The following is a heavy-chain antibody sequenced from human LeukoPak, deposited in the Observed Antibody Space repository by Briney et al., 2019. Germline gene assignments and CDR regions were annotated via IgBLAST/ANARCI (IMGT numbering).Heavy chain of an antibody. D-gene: IGHD3-3*01. J-gene: IGHJ5*02. CDR3: ARGGPYDFPFNWFDP. V-gene: IGHV3-23*05. CDR2: ILASGSPT. Sequence: GGSLRLSCAASGFNFNSYTMNWVRQAPGKGLQWVANILASGSPTYYADSVKGRFIISRDNSKNTVYLQMNSLRAEDTAVYYCARGGPYDFPFNWFDPWGQGTLVTVSS. CDR1: GFNFNSYT.